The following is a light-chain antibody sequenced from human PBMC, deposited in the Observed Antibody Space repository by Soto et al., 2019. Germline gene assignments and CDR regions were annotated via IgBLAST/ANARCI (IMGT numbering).Light chain of an antibody. Sequence: DIQMTQSPSTLSASVGDRVTITCRASQTISSWLAWYQLKPGKAPKLLIYKASSLESGVPSRFSGSGSGTEFTLTISSLQPDDFATYYCQQYDTYPLTFGGGTKVEIK. CDR2: KAS. CDR3: QQYDTYPLT. V-gene: IGKV1-5*03. J-gene: IGKJ4*01. CDR1: QTISSW.